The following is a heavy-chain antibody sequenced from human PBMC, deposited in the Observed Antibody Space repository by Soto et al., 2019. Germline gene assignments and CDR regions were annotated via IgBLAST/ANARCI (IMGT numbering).Heavy chain of an antibody. D-gene: IGHD3-10*01. V-gene: IGHV3-53*01. Sequence: EVQLVESGGGLIQPGGSLKLSCAASGFTVGNNYMSWVRQAPGKGLEWVSLIYSTGTTKYADSVKGRFTVSRDNAMNTLYLQMTSLRAEDTAVYYCAKDGRGSGSHYNSVGYWGQGTLVTVSS. J-gene: IGHJ4*02. CDR2: IYSTGTT. CDR1: GFTVGNNY. CDR3: AKDGRGSGSHYNSVGY.